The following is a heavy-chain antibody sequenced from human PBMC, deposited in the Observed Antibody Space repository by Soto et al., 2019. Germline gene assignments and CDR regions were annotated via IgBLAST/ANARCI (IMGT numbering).Heavy chain of an antibody. D-gene: IGHD3-22*01. CDR2: IIPILGIA. J-gene: IGHJ4*02. CDR1: GGTFSSYT. V-gene: IGHV1-69*04. Sequence: SVKVSCKASGGTFSSYTISWVRQAPGQGLEWMGRIIPILGIANYAQKFQGRVTITADKSTSTAYMELSSLRSEDTAVYYCARDYDSSGPDYWGQGALVTVSS. CDR3: ARDYDSSGPDY.